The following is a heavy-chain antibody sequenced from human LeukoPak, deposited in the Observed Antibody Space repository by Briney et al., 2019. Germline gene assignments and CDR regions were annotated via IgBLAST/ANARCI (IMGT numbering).Heavy chain of an antibody. CDR2: INHSGST. J-gene: IGHJ6*02. V-gene: IGHV4-34*01. D-gene: IGHD3-22*01. CDR1: GGSFSGYY. Sequence: KPSETLSLTCAVYGGSFSGYYWSWIRQPPGKGLEWIGEINHSGSTNYNPSLKSRVTTSVDTSKNQFSLKLSSVTAADTAVYYCARWLYPNTYYYDSRSSGYYYGMDVWGQGTTVTVSS. CDR3: ARWLYPNTYYYDSRSSGYYYGMDV.